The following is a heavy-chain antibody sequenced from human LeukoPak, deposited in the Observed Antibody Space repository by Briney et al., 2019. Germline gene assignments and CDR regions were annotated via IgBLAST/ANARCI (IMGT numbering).Heavy chain of an antibody. Sequence: SETLSLTCAVSGGSLRSGGFSWNWIRQPTGKGLEWIGYIYNSGSTSYNPSLKSRVTMSVDTSKNQFSLKLNSVTAADTAVYYCARGWGPAYCGGDCHRHFDYWGQGTLVTVSS. D-gene: IGHD2-21*02. CDR3: ARGWGPAYCGGDCHRHFDY. J-gene: IGHJ4*02. CDR1: GGSLRSGGFS. CDR2: IYNSGST. V-gene: IGHV4-30-4*07.